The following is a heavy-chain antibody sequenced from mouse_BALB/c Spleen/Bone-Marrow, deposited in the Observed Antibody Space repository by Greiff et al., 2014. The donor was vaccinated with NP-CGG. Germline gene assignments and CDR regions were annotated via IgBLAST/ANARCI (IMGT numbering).Heavy chain of an antibody. J-gene: IGHJ4*01. Sequence: QVQLEESGPGLVGPSQSLSIPCTVSGFLFTNSGVHWVCQPPGKGLEWLGVIWADGSANYNSALMSRQSISKDNSKSQGFFQMXXXXXDDAAMYYCARITTATGAMDYWGQGTSVTVSS. D-gene: IGHD1-2*01. CDR3: ARITTATGAMDY. CDR2: IWADGSA. V-gene: IGHV2-9*02. CDR1: GFLFTNSG.